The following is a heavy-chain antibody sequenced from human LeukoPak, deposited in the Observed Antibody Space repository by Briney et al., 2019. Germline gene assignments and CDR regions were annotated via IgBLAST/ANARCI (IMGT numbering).Heavy chain of an antibody. CDR2: IYTSGST. CDR3: ARVPGYSSSSGAFDI. Sequence: SETLSLTCTVSGGSMSDYYWSWIRQPAGKGLEWIGRIYTSGSTNYNPSLKSRVTISVDTSKNQFSLKLSSVTAADTAVYYCARVPGYSSSSGAFDIWGQGTMVTVSS. J-gene: IGHJ3*02. CDR1: GGSMSDYY. V-gene: IGHV4-4*07. D-gene: IGHD6-6*01.